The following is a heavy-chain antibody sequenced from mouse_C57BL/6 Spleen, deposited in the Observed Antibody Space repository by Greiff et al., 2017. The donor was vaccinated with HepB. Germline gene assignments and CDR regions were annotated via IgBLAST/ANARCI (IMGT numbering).Heavy chain of an antibody. CDR1: GYTFTSYW. J-gene: IGHJ2*01. Sequence: QVQLQQPGAELVRPGSSVKLSCKASGYTFTSYWLDWVKQRPGQGLEWIGNIYPSDSETHYNQKFKDKATLTEDKSSSTAYMNLSSLTSEDSAVYYCARRGNYLDDWGQGTTLTVSS. CDR2: IYPSDSET. V-gene: IGHV1-61*01. CDR3: ARRGNYLDD.